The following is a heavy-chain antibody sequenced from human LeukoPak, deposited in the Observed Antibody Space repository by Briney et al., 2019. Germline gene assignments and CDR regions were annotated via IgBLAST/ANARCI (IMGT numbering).Heavy chain of an antibody. V-gene: IGHV1-69*13. D-gene: IGHD2-2*01. Sequence: ASVKVSCKASGGTFSSYAISWVRQAPGQGLEWMGGIIPIFGTANYAQKFQGRVTITADESTSTAYMELSSLRSEDTAVYYCARLPNPGYCSSTSCYGNWFDPWGQGTLVTVSS. CDR2: IIPIFGTA. CDR1: GGTFSSYA. J-gene: IGHJ5*02. CDR3: ARLPNPGYCSSTSCYGNWFDP.